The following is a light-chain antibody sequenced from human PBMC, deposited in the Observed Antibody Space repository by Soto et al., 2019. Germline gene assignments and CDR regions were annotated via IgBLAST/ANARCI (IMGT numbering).Light chain of an antibody. CDR2: RNN. V-gene: IGLV1-47*01. CDR1: NSNIGSKY. CDR3: ASWDASVGGPA. J-gene: IGLJ2*01. Sequence: QSALTQPPSASGTPGQRVTISCSGSNSNIGSKYVYWYQQFPGTAPKLLIYRNNQRPSGVPARFSGAKSGTSASPAISDLRSEDEADYYCASWDASVGGPAFGGGTKLTVL.